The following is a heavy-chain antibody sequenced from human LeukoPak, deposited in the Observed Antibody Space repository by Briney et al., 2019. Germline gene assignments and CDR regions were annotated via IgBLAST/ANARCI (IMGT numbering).Heavy chain of an antibody. CDR3: AYNGLHYYDSSAPEYFQH. V-gene: IGHV3-66*01. CDR2: IYSGGST. D-gene: IGHD3-22*01. CDR1: GFTFSSYA. J-gene: IGHJ1*01. Sequence: GGSLRLSCAASGFTFSSYAMSWVRQAPGKGLEWVSVIYSGGSTYYADSVKGRFTISRDNSKNTLYLQMNSLRAEDTAVYYCAYNGLHYYDSSAPEYFQHWGQGTLVTVSS.